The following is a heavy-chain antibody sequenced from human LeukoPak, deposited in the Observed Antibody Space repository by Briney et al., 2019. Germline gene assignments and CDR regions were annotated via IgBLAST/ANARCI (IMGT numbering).Heavy chain of an antibody. CDR2: IHYSGRT. D-gene: IGHD3/OR15-3a*01. V-gene: IGHV4-59*01. Sequence: KPSETLSLTCTVSGDSISPYYWTWIRQPPGKGLEYIGYIHYSGRTTYNPSLKGRVTISVDTSKKELSLRLTSVTAADTAVYYCTRVWGGLARGAFDFWGHGTMVTVS. CDR3: TRVWGGLARGAFDF. CDR1: GDSISPYY. J-gene: IGHJ3*01.